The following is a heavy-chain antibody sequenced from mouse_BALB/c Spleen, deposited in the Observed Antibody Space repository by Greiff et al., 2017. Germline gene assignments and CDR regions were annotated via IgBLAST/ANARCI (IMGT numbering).Heavy chain of an antibody. CDR2: ISYSGST. J-gene: IGHJ1*01. Sequence: DVQLQESGPGLVKPSQSLSLTCTVTGYSITSDYAWNWIRQFPGNKLEWMGYISYSGSTSYNPSLKSRISITRDTSKNQFFLQLNSVTTEDTATYYCARYGSSYRYFDVWGAGTTVTVSS. D-gene: IGHD1-1*01. V-gene: IGHV3-2*02. CDR1: GYSITSDYA. CDR3: ARYGSSYRYFDV.